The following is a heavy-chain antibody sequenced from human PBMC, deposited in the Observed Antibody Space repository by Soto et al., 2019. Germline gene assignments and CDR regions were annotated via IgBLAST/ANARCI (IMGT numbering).Heavy chain of an antibody. CDR2: IIPILGIA. D-gene: IGHD6-19*01. CDR3: AREAVSGRTGFDY. Sequence: ASGKVSCKASGGTFSSYTISWVRQAPGQGLEWMGRIIPILGIANYAQKFQGRVTMTTDTSTSTAYMELRSLRSDDTAVYYCAREAVSGRTGFDYWGQGTLVTVSS. CDR1: GGTFSSYT. V-gene: IGHV1-69*04. J-gene: IGHJ4*02.